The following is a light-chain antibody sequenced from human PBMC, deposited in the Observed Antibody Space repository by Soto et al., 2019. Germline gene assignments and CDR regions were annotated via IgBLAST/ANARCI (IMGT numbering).Light chain of an antibody. V-gene: IGKV3-20*01. CDR2: GAS. CDR3: QQYASSPLT. Sequence: EIVLTQSPGTLSLSSGERATLSCRASQSVRSNYLAWYQQKPGQAPRLLIYGASSRATDIPDRFGGSGSGTDFPLTISRLEPEDFAVYYCQQYASSPLTFGGGNKVEIK. CDR1: QSVRSNY. J-gene: IGKJ4*01.